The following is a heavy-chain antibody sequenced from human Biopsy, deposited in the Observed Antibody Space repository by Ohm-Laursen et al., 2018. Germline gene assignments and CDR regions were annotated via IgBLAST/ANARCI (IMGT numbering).Heavy chain of an antibody. V-gene: IGHV4-59*01. J-gene: IGHJ6*02. CDR3: ARATNSTGWPYYYLYGMDV. CDR2: IYYSGST. D-gene: IGHD2/OR15-2a*01. CDR1: GGSISSDY. Sequence: SETLSLTCTVSGGSISSDYWSWIRQTPGQGLEWMGYIYYSGSTNYNPSLKSRVTISVDTSKNQFSLRLNSVTAADTAVYYCARATNSTGWPYYYLYGMDVWGQGTTVTVSS.